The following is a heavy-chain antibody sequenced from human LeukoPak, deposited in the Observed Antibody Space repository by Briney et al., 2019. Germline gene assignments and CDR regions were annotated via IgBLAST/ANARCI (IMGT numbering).Heavy chain of an antibody. CDR3: ARRGRIAATPTAFDI. V-gene: IGHV4-34*01. D-gene: IGHD2-15*01. J-gene: IGHJ3*02. CDR2: IYYSGST. CDR1: GGSFSGYY. Sequence: SETLSLTCAVYGGSFSGYYWSWIRQPPGKGLEWIGSIYYSGSTHYNPSLKSRVTISVDTSKNQFSLKLSSVTAADTAVYYCARRGRIAATPTAFDIWGQGTMVTVSS.